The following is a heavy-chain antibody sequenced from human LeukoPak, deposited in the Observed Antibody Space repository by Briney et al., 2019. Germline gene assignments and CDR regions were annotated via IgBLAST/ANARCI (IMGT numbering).Heavy chain of an antibody. CDR1: GGSISSYY. CDR3: ARDVIALSSSSRYYYYMDV. CDR2: IYTSGST. V-gene: IGHV4-4*07. J-gene: IGHJ6*03. Sequence: PSETLSLTCTVSGGSISSYYWSWIRQPAGKGLEWIGRIYTSGSTNYNPSLKSRVTMSVDTSKNQFSLKLSSVTAADTAVYYCARDVIALSSSSRYYYYMDVWGKGTTVTVSS. D-gene: IGHD6-6*01.